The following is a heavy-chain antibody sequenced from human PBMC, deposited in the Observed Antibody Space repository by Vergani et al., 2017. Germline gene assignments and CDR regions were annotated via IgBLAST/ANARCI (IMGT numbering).Heavy chain of an antibody. CDR3: AKPPGRGYYYYMDV. CDR1: GGSISSSSYY. J-gene: IGHJ6*03. CDR2: IYYSGST. V-gene: IGHV4-39*01. Sequence: QLQLQESGPGLVKPSETLSLTCTVSGGSISSSSYYWGWIRQPPGKGLEWIGSIYYSGSTYYNPSLKSRVTISVDTSKNQFSLKLSSVTAADTAVYYCAKPPGRGYYYYMDVWGKGTTVTVSS.